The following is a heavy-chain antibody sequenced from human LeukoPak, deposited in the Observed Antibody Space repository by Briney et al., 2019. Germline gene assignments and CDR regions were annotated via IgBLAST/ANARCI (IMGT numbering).Heavy chain of an antibody. CDR1: VFTFSSYA. CDR3: VEGYSSSWSYFDN. V-gene: IGHV3-64D*09. CDR2: ISSNGGST. J-gene: IGHJ4*02. D-gene: IGHD6-13*01. Sequence: GGSLRLSCSASVFTFSSYAVHCVRQAPGRGLEYVSAISSNGGSTYYADSVKGRYTISRDTSKNTLYLHMSSLRAEYTAVYYCVEGYSSSWSYFDNWGQGPLVTVSS.